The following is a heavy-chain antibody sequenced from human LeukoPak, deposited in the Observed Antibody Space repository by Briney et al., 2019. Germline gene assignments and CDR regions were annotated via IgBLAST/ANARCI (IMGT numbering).Heavy chain of an antibody. CDR1: GFTFSSYA. CDR3: AKGVAAGGSYYYYYGMDV. Sequence: GGSLRLSCAASGFTFSSYAMSWVRQAPGKGLEWVSSISGSGGITHYADSVKGRFTFSRDNSKNTLYLQMNSLRAEDTAVYYCAKGVAAGGSYYYYYGMDVWGQGTTVTVSS. D-gene: IGHD1-26*01. J-gene: IGHJ6*02. V-gene: IGHV3-23*01. CDR2: ISGSGGIT.